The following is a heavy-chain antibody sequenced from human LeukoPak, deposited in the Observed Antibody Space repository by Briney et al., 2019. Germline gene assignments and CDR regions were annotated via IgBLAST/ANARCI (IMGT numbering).Heavy chain of an antibody. V-gene: IGHV3-23*01. D-gene: IGHD6-19*01. CDR2: ISGSGGST. Sequence: GGSLRLSCAASGFTFSSYAMSWVRQAPGKGLEWVSAISGSGGSTYYADSVKGRFTISRDNAKNSLYLQMNSLRAEDTAVYYCARQAVAGSTDYWGQGTLVTVSS. CDR3: ARQAVAGSTDY. J-gene: IGHJ4*02. CDR1: GFTFSSYA.